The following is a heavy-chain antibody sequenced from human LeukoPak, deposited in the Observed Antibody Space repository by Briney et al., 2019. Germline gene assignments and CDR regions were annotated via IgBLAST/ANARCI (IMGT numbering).Heavy chain of an antibody. CDR3: AHSGAYYYDTSGYYY. CDR2: IYWNGDK. CDR1: GFSLSTSGVA. Sequence: ESGPTLVNPTQTLTLTCTFSGFSLSTSGVAVGWICQPPGKALEWLALIYWNGDKRYSPSLKSRLTITKDTSKNQVVLTMTNMDPVDTATYYCAHSGAYYYDTSGYYYWGQGALVTVSS. J-gene: IGHJ4*02. D-gene: IGHD3-22*01. V-gene: IGHV2-5*01.